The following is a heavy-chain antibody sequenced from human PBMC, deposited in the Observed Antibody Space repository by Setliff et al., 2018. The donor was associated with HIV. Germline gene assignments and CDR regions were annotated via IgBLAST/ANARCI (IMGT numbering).Heavy chain of an antibody. Sequence: SETLSLTCAVYGGSFSGYYWSWIRQTPGKGLDWIGEIDHSGITNYNPSLKSRVTISVDTSKNQFSLKLSSVTAADTAVYYCARVNYYDSSGYYEDAFDIWGQGTMVTVSS. CDR2: IDHSGIT. V-gene: IGHV4-34*09. CDR1: GGSFSGYY. CDR3: ARVNYYDSSGYYEDAFDI. J-gene: IGHJ3*02. D-gene: IGHD3-22*01.